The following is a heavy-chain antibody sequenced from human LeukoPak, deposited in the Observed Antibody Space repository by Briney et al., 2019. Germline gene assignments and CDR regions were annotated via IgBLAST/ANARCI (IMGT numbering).Heavy chain of an antibody. Sequence: GESLKISCKGSGYSFTSYWIGWVRQMPGKGLEWMGIIYPGDSDTRYSPSFQGQVTISADKSISTAYLQWSSLKASDTAMYYCARPFYGDYAKWVAAFDIWGQGTMVTVSS. V-gene: IGHV5-51*01. D-gene: IGHD4-17*01. CDR3: ARPFYGDYAKWVAAFDI. CDR1: GYSFTSYW. J-gene: IGHJ3*02. CDR2: IYPGDSDT.